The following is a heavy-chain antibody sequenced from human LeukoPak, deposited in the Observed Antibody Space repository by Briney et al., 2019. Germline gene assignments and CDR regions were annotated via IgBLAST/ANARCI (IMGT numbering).Heavy chain of an antibody. CDR3: AKDPNFYYCMDV. J-gene: IGHJ6*03. CDR2: ISGSGGST. CDR1: GFTFSRDG. V-gene: IGHV3-23*01. Sequence: GGSLRLSCAASGFTFSRDGMSWVRQAPGKGLEWVSGISGSGGSTNYADSVKGRFTISRDNSKNTLYLQMNSLRAEDTAVYYCAKDPNFYYCMDVWGKGTTVTISS.